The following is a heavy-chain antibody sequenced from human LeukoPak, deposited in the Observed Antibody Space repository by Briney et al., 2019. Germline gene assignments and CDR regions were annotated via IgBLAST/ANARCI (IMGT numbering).Heavy chain of an antibody. D-gene: IGHD2-2*01. CDR3: ARELVVPATASNYYYYGMDV. J-gene: IGHJ6*02. Sequence: KPSETLSLTCTVSGGSISSGGYYWSWIRQHPGKGLEWIGYIYYSGSTYYNPSLKSRVTISVDTSKNQFSLKLSSVTAADTAVYYCARELVVPATASNYYYYGMDVWGQGTTVTVSS. CDR2: IYYSGST. V-gene: IGHV4-31*03. CDR1: GGSISSGGYY.